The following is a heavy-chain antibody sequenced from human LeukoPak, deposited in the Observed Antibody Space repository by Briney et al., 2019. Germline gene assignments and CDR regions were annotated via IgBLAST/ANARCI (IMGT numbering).Heavy chain of an antibody. CDR1: GFTVSSNY. D-gene: IGHD2-15*01. CDR3: ARSVAASRDY. CDR2: IYSGGST. V-gene: IGHV3-53*01. Sequence: AGGSLRLSCAASGFTVSSNYMSWVRQAPGKGLEWVSVIYSGGSTYYADSVKGRFTISRDNSKNSLYLQMNSLRAEDTALYYCARSVAASRDYWGQGTLVTVSS. J-gene: IGHJ4*02.